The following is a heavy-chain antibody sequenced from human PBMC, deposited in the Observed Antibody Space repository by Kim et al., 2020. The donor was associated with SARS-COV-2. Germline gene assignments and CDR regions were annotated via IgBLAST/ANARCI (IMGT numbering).Heavy chain of an antibody. V-gene: IGHV3-64*01. J-gene: IGHJ4*02. D-gene: IGHD2-8*02. CDR3: ARGGGYCTGGVCLGGFDY. Sequence: KGRFTISRDNSKDTLYLQMGSLRAEDMAVYYCARGGGYCTGGVCLGGFDYWGQGTLVTVSS.